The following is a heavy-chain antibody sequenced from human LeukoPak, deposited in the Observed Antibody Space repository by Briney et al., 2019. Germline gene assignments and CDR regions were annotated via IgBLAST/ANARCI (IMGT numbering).Heavy chain of an antibody. CDR3: ARAKGDYGPFFDY. D-gene: IGHD4-17*01. J-gene: IGHJ4*02. V-gene: IGHV4-39*01. Sequence: SETLSLTCTVSGGSISSSSYYWGWIRQPPGKGLEWIGNIYYSGSTYCNPSLKSRVTISVDASKNQFSLSLSSVTAADTAVYYCARAKGDYGPFFDYWGQGTLVTVSS. CDR1: GGSISSSSYY. CDR2: IYYSGST.